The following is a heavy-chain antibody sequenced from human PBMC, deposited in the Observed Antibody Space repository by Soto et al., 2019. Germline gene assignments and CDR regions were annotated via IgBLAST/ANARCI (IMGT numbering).Heavy chain of an antibody. CDR2: ARNKAKSYTT. D-gene: IGHD1-1*01. V-gene: IGHV3-72*01. CDR3: CRVDKQLGTTFLDY. J-gene: IGHJ4*02. Sequence: PVGLLTLSRAASGVSFCGQYMDWVRQGPGKGLEWVGRARNKAKSYTTEYAASVKGRCTVSRDDSKNSAYLQMNSLKTEDTAVYYCCRVDKQLGTTFLDYWGQGNMVTV. CDR1: GVSFCGQY.